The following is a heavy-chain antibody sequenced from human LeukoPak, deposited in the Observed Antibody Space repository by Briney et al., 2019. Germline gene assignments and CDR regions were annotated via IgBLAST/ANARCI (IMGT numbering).Heavy chain of an antibody. D-gene: IGHD7-27*01. V-gene: IGHV4-59*11. CDR2: IYYSGST. CDR3: ASGLGISRY. J-gene: IGHJ4*02. CDR1: GGSISSHY. Sequence: SETLSLTCTVSGGSISSHYWSWIRQPPGKGLEWIGYIYYSGSTNYNPSLKSRVTISVDTSKNQFSLKLSSVTAADTAVYYCASGLGISRYWGQGTLVTVSS.